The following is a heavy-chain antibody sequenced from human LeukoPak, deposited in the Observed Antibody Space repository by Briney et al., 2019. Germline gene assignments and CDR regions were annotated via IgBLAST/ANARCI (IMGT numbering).Heavy chain of an antibody. J-gene: IGHJ3*02. V-gene: IGHV1-18*01. CDR2: ISAYNGNT. CDR1: GYTFTSYG. D-gene: IGHD2-2*01. CDR3: PRGDIVVVPAAIGEDAFDI. Sequence: GASVKVSCKASGYTFTSYGISWVRQAPGQGLEWMGWISAYNGNTNYAQKLQGRVTMTTDTSTSTAYMELRSLRSDDTAVYYCPRGDIVVVPAAIGEDAFDIWGQGTMVTVSS.